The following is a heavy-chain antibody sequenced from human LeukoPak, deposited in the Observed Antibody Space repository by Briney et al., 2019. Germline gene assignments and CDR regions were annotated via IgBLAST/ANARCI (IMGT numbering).Heavy chain of an antibody. Sequence: GGSLRLSCSASGFTFSDYDMNWVRQAPGKGLEWVSSISGLSTHIYYGDSVKGRFSISRDNAKNSVYLQMNSLRTEDTAVYYCAKIKSDSIGWYEFDGWGQGTLVTVSS. CDR1: GFTFSDYD. CDR2: ISGLSTHI. V-gene: IGHV3-21*01. J-gene: IGHJ4*02. CDR3: AKIKSDSIGWYEFDG. D-gene: IGHD6-19*01.